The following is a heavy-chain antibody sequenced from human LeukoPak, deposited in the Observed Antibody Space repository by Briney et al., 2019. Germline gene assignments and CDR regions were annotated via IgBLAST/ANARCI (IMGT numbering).Heavy chain of an antibody. V-gene: IGHV1-2*02. CDR3: ARVFPPINGYDSGSYSFLGSLDP. CDR2: INPNSGGT. Sequence: ASVKVSCKASGYTFTGYYMHWVRQAPGQGLEWMGWINPNSGGTNYAQKLQGRVTMTTDTSTSTAYMELRSLRSDDTAVYYCARVFPPINGYDSGSYSFLGSLDPWGQGTLVTVSS. D-gene: IGHD3-10*01. J-gene: IGHJ5*02. CDR1: GYTFTGYY.